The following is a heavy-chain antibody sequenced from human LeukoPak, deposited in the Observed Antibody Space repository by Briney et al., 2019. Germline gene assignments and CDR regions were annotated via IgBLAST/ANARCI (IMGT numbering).Heavy chain of an antibody. J-gene: IGHJ5*02. CDR3: ARGGYYGSGNDFRFDP. CDR2: IYYSGST. D-gene: IGHD3-10*01. Sequence: SETLSFTCTVSGGSISSYYWSWIRQPPGKGLEWIGYIYYSGSTNYNPSLKSRVTISVETSKNQFSLKLKSVTAADTAVYYCARGGYYGSGNDFRFDPWGQGTLVTVSS. CDR1: GGSISSYY. V-gene: IGHV4-59*01.